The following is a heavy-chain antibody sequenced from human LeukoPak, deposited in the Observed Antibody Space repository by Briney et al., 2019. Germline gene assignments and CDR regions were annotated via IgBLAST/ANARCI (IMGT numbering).Heavy chain of an antibody. CDR3: ARDMRFVGSGGSTFDY. CDR2: ISYDGSNK. D-gene: IGHD2-15*01. J-gene: IGHJ4*02. CDR1: GFTFSSYA. V-gene: IGHV3-30-3*01. Sequence: PGGSLRLSCAASGFTFSSYAMHWVRQAPGKGLEWVAVISYDGSNKYYADSVKGRFTISRDNSKNTLYLQMNSLRAEDTAVYYCARDMRFVGSGGSTFDYWGQGTLVTVSS.